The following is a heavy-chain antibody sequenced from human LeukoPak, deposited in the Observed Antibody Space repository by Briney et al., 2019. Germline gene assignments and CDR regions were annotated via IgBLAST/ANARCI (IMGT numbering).Heavy chain of an antibody. J-gene: IGHJ5*02. D-gene: IGHD2-2*01. CDR2: IKQDGSEK. Sequence: GGSLRLSCAASGFTFSSYWMSWVRQAPGKGLEWVANIKQDGSEKYYVDSVKGRFTISRDNAKNSLYLQMNSLRAEDTAVYYCARVGYCSSTSCYRLDPWGQGTLVTISS. CDR3: ARVGYCSSTSCYRLDP. V-gene: IGHV3-7*01. CDR1: GFTFSSYW.